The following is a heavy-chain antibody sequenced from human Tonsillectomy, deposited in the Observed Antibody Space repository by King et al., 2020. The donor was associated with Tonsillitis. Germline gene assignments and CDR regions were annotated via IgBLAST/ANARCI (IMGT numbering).Heavy chain of an antibody. Sequence: QLVQSGAEVKKPGASVRVSCQTSGHTFTNYYMHWVRQAPGQGLEYMGWINPSSGGTKFAQRFQGRVTLTRDTSISTAYMDLTSLTSDDTAVYYCARMEYTFDNWGQGTLVTVSS. J-gene: IGHJ4*02. CDR1: GHTFTNYY. CDR3: ARMEYTFDN. CDR2: INPSSGGT. V-gene: IGHV1-2*02. D-gene: IGHD1-1*01.